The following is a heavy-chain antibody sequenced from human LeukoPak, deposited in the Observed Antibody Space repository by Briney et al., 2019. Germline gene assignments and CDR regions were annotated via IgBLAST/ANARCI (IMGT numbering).Heavy chain of an antibody. CDR1: GYSFISYW. Sequence: GESLKISCKASGYSFISYWIAWVRQMPGKGLEWMGIIYPGDSDVRYSPSFQGQVTFSVDKSITTAYLQWSSLKASDTAMYSCARLSSPGSMGAFDVWGQGTVVTVSS. CDR3: ARLSSPGSMGAFDV. CDR2: IYPGDSDV. V-gene: IGHV5-51*01. J-gene: IGHJ3*01. D-gene: IGHD2/OR15-2a*01.